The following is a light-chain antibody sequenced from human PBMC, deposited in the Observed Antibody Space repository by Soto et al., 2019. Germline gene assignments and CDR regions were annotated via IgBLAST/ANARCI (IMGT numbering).Light chain of an antibody. CDR2: EAS. J-gene: IGKJ1*01. V-gene: IGKV1-5*03. CDR1: QSISNW. Sequence: DIQMTQSPSTLSASVGDRVTITCRASQSISNWLAWYQQKPGKAPKLLIYEASSLENGVPSRFSGSRSGTEFTLTVSSLQPDDSATYYCQQYNSYSRTFGQGTNVEIK. CDR3: QQYNSYSRT.